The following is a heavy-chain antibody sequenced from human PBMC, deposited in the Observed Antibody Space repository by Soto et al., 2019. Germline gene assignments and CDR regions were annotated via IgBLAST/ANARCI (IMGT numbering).Heavy chain of an antibody. CDR2: ISGSGGST. CDR3: ANLGDDNLGI. V-gene: IGHV3-23*01. CDR1: GFTFSSYA. D-gene: IGHD3-16*01. Sequence: EVQLLESGGGLVQPGGSLRPSCAASGFTFSSYAMSWVRQAPGKGLEWVSAISGSGGSTYYADSVKGRFTISRDNSKNTLYLQMNSLRAEDRAVYYCANLGDDNLGIWGQGTMVTFSS. J-gene: IGHJ3*02.